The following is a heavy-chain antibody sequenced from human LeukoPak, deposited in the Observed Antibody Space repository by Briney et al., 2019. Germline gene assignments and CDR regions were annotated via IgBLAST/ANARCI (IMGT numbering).Heavy chain of an antibody. D-gene: IGHD3-9*01. CDR3: ARSYYDILTGYGRPNWFDP. CDR1: GFTVSSNY. V-gene: IGHV3-53*01. CDR2: IYSGGST. J-gene: IGHJ5*02. Sequence: GGSLRLSCAASGFTVSSNYMSWVRQAPGKGLEWVSVIYSGGSTYYADSVKGRFTISRDNSKNTLYLQMNSLRAEDTAVYYCARSYYDILTGYGRPNWFDPWGQGTLVTVSS.